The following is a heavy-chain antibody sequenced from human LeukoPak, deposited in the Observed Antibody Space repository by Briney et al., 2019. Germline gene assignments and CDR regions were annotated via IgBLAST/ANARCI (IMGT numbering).Heavy chain of an antibody. CDR3: ARGEYGDYGWYGY. CDR1: GVSMTSYY. CDR2: IYHSGST. Sequence: PSETLSLTCTVSGVSMTSYYWSWIRQPPGKGLEWIGSIYHSGSTYYNPSLKSRVTISVDTSKNQFSLKLSSVTAADTAVYYCARGEYGDYGWYGYWGQGTLVTVSS. D-gene: IGHD4-17*01. J-gene: IGHJ4*02. V-gene: IGHV4-38-2*02.